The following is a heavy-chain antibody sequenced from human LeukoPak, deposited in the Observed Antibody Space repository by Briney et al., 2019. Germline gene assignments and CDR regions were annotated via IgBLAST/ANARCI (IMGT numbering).Heavy chain of an antibody. CDR3: ARGRFMDTAMGYFDY. CDR1: GYSISSGYY. CDR2: IYHSGST. Sequence: ETSETLSLTCAVSGYSISSGYYWGWIRQPPGKGLEWIGSIYHSGSTYYNPSLKSRVTISVDTSKNQFSLKLSSVTAADTAVYYCARGRFMDTAMGYFDYWGQGTLVTVSS. D-gene: IGHD5-18*01. V-gene: IGHV4-38-2*01. J-gene: IGHJ4*02.